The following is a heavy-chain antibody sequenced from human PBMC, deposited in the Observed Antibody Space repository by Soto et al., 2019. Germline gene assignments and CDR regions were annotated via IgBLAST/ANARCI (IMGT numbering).Heavy chain of an antibody. CDR3: ARGGYYDSSGYGAAFDI. J-gene: IGHJ3*02. V-gene: IGHV3-13*01. CDR1: GFTLSSYD. Sequence: EVQLVESGGGLVQPGGSLRLSCAASGFTLSSYDMHWVRQATGKGLEWVSAIGTAGDTYYPGSVKGRFTISRENAKNSLYLQMNSLRAGDTAVYYCARGGYYDSSGYGAAFDIWGQGTMVTVSS. CDR2: IGTAGDT. D-gene: IGHD3-22*01.